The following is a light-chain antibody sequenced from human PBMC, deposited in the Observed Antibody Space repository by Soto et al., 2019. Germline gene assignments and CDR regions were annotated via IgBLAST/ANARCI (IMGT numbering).Light chain of an antibody. V-gene: IGKV3-15*01. CDR3: QQYNNWPRAT. CDR1: QSINSN. J-gene: IGKJ4*01. Sequence: IVMTQSPATLSVSPGERATLSCSASQSINSNLAWYQQKPGQAPRLLMFRASIRATGFPARFSGSGSGTEFNITISSLQSEDSAIYYCQQYNNWPRATFGGGTKVDIK. CDR2: RAS.